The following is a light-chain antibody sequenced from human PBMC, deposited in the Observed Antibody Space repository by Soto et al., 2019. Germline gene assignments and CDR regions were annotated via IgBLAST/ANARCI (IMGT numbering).Light chain of an antibody. V-gene: IGLV3-21*04. Sequence: SYELTQPPSVSVAPGRTARIPCAGTNIGSNDVHWYQQKPGQAPVLVIYYNSDRPSGIPERFSGSNSGNTATLTISRVEAGDEADYYCQVWDNNRDHRGVFGGGTKLTVL. J-gene: IGLJ3*02. CDR3: QVWDNNRDHRGV. CDR1: NIGSND. CDR2: YNS.